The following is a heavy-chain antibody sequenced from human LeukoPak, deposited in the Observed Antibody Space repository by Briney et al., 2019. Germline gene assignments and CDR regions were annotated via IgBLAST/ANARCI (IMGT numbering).Heavy chain of an antibody. CDR1: GYTFTSYG. CDR2: ISAYNGNT. J-gene: IGHJ4*02. V-gene: IGHV1-18*01. D-gene: IGHD3-3*01. CDR3: ARDTYYDFWSGPPRPNYFDY. Sequence: ASVKVSCKASGYTFTSYGISWVRQAPGQGLEWMGWISAYNGNTNYAQKLQGRVTMTTDTSTSTAYMELRSLRSDDTAVYYCARDTYYDFWSGPPRPNYFDYWGQGTLVTVSS.